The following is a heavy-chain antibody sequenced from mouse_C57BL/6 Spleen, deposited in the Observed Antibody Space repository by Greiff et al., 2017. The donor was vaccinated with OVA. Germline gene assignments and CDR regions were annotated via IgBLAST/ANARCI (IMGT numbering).Heavy chain of an antibody. J-gene: IGHJ3*01. Sequence: VQLQQPGTELVKPGASVKLSCKASGYTFTSYWMHWVKQRPGQGLEWIGNINPSNGGTNYNEKFKSKATLTVDKSSSTAYLQLSSLTSEDSAVYYCARSGGDRAGFAYWGQGTLVTVSA. CDR2: INPSNGGT. D-gene: IGHD3-1*01. CDR3: ARSGGDRAGFAY. CDR1: GYTFTSYW. V-gene: IGHV1-53*01.